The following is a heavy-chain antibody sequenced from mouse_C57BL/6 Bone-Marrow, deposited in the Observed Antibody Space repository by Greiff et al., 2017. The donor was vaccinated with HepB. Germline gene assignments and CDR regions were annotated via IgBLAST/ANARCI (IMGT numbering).Heavy chain of an antibody. V-gene: IGHV14-4*01. CDR1: GFNIKDDY. D-gene: IGHD1-1*02. CDR3: TTGGGNFAWFAY. Sequence: EVQLQQSGAELVRPGASVKLSCTASGFNIKDDYMHWVKQRPEQGLEWIGWIDPENGDTEYASKFQGKATITADTSSNTAYLQLSSLTSEDTAVYCCTTGGGNFAWFAYWGQGTLVTVSA. J-gene: IGHJ3*01. CDR2: IDPENGDT.